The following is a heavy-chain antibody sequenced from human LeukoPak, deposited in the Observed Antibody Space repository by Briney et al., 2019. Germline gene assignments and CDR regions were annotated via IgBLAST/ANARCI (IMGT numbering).Heavy chain of an antibody. D-gene: IGHD2-2*01. CDR3: ARDFTPPHCTSTSCPRGGWFDP. CDR1: GYTFNSYG. Sequence: ASVKVSRKASGYTFNSYGITWVRQAPGQGLEWMGWINPFNANTAYAQNLQGRVTMTTDTSTNTAYMDLRSLGSDDTAVYYCARDFTPPHCTSTSCPRGGWFDPWGQGTLVTVSS. CDR2: INPFNANT. V-gene: IGHV1-18*01. J-gene: IGHJ5*02.